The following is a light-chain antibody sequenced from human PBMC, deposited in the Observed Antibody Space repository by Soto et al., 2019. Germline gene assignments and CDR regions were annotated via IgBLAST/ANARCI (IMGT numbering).Light chain of an antibody. CDR3: QQYDISPVLT. CDR2: GAS. CDR1: QPVSTSY. V-gene: IGKV3-20*01. Sequence: EIVLTQSPGTLSLSPGERATLSCRASQPVSTSYLAWYQHKPGQSPRLLIYGASSRATGVPVRFSGSGSGTDFTLTISRLEPEDFAVYFCQQYDISPVLTVGQGTKVEIK. J-gene: IGKJ1*01.